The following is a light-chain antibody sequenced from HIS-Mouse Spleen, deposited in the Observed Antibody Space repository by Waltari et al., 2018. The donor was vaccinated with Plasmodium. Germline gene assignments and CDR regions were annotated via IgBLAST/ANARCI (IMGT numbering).Light chain of an antibody. J-gene: IGKJ2*01. Sequence: SCRASQSVGTSYLAWYQQKPGRAPRLLIYGASSRATGIPDRFSGSGSGTDFTLTISRLEPEDFAVYYCQQYGSSPYTFGQGTKLEIK. CDR2: GAS. CDR1: QSVGTSY. V-gene: IGKV3-20*01. CDR3: QQYGSSPYT.